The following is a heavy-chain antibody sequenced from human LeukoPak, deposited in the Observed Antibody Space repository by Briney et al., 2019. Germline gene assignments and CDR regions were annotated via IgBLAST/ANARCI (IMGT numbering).Heavy chain of an antibody. CDR2: ISSSSSYI. Sequence: PGGSLRLSCAASGFTFSSYSMNWVRQAPGKGLEWVSSISSSSSYIYYADSVKGRFTFSRDNAKNSLYLQMNSLRAEDTAVYYCARAWKTIAAHRWGQGTLVTVSS. CDR1: GFTFSSYS. J-gene: IGHJ4*02. D-gene: IGHD6-6*01. V-gene: IGHV3-21*01. CDR3: ARAWKTIAAHR.